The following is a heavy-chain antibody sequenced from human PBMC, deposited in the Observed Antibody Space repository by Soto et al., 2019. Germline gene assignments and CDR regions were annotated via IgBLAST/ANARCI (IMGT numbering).Heavy chain of an antibody. D-gene: IGHD6-19*01. CDR1: GFIFTDAW. CDR3: TTRGWHDY. Sequence: EVQLVESGGGLVKPGGSLRVSCAASGFIFTDAWMNWVRQAPGKGLEWVGRIKSKSDGGTTDYAAPVKGRFTISRDDSKTTLYLQLNSLKTEDTAVYYCTTRGWHDYWGQGTLVTVSS. V-gene: IGHV3-15*07. J-gene: IGHJ4*02. CDR2: IKSKSDGGTT.